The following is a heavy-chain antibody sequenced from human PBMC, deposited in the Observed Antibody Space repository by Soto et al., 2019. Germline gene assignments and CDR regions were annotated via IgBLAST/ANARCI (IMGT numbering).Heavy chain of an antibody. CDR1: GYTFTSYY. Sequence: ASVKVSCKPSGYTFTSYYIHWVRQAPGQGLEWMGWINPNSGATNYALKFQGRVTMTRDTSISAAYMELNSLTSDDTAVYYCARSRLTDYSIDYWGQGTLVTVSS. CDR3: ARSRLTDYSIDY. CDR2: INPNSGAT. D-gene: IGHD4-4*01. V-gene: IGHV1-2*02. J-gene: IGHJ4*02.